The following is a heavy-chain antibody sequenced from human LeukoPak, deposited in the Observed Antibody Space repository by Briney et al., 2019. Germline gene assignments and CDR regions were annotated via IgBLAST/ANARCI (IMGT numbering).Heavy chain of an antibody. D-gene: IGHD3-22*01. Sequence: GSLRLSCAASGFTFSRNAMNWVRQAPGKGLEWVAAISGNGLGTYYADSVKGRFNISRDNSRNTLYLQMNSLRIEDTAFYYCAKDANYLRSSGYLVPIDFWGQGTLSPSPQ. CDR1: GFTFSRNA. CDR3: AKDANYLRSSGYLVPIDF. V-gene: IGHV3-23*01. CDR2: ISGNGLGT. J-gene: IGHJ4*02.